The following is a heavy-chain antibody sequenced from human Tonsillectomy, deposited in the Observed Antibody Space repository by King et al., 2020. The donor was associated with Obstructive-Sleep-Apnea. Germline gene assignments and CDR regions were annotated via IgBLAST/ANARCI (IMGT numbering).Heavy chain of an antibody. D-gene: IGHD5-18*01. J-gene: IGHJ4*02. CDR3: AKDHTPGGYKYYFDY. CDR2: MSYDGKHK. CDR1: GFTFSSYD. V-gene: IGHV3-30*18. Sequence: VQLVESGGGVFQPGRSLRLSCAAAGFTFSSYDMHGVRQAPGKGLEWVAGMSYDGKHKYYADAVKGRFTISRDNSKNTLYLQRNSLRAEDSAVYYCAKDHTPGGYKYYFDYWGQGTLVTVSS.